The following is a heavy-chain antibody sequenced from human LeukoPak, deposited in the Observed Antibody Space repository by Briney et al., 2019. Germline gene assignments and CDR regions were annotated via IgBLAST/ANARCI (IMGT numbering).Heavy chain of an antibody. CDR3: ARDPPVAGTS. CDR1: GGSFSGYY. J-gene: IGHJ4*02. V-gene: IGHV4-34*01. Sequence: SETLSLTCAVYGGSFSGYYWSWIRQPPGKGLEWIGEINHSGSTNYNPSLKSRVTISVDTSKNQFSLKLSSVTAADTAVYYCARDPPVAGTSWGQGTLVTVSS. CDR2: INHSGST. D-gene: IGHD6-19*01.